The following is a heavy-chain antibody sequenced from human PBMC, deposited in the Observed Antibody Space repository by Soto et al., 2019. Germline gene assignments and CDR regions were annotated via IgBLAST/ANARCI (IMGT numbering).Heavy chain of an antibody. D-gene: IGHD5-12*01. J-gene: IGHJ4*02. CDR2: IYSGDNP. Sequence: EVQLVESGGGLVQPGGSLRLSCAASGFTVNRNHIAWVRQAPGKGLEWVSVIYSGDNPEYADSVKGRFTISKHNSKNLVFLQMDRLSVEATAVYYCGGNRDGYNDRDYDSWGQGTLVSVSS. V-gene: IGHV3-53*04. CDR1: GFTVNRNH. CDR3: GGNRDGYNDRDYDS.